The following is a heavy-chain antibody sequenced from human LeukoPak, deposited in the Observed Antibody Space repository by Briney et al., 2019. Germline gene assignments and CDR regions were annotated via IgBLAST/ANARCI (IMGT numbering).Heavy chain of an antibody. V-gene: IGHV4-38-2*02. J-gene: IGHJ4*02. CDR3: ARLLPGLPTGYDRETKYYFDY. CDR2: INHSGST. CDR1: GYSISSGYY. D-gene: IGHD1-1*01. Sequence: SETLSLTCTVSGYSISSGYYWGWIRQPPGKGLEWIGEINHSGSTNYNPSLKSRVTISVDTSKNQFSLKLSSVTAADTAVYYCARLLPGLPTGYDRETKYYFDYWGQGTLVTVSS.